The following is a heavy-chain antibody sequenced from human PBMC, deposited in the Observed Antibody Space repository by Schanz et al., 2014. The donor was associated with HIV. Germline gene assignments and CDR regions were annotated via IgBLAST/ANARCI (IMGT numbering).Heavy chain of an antibody. Sequence: QVQLQESGPGLVKPSETLSLTCTVSGASISSYYWSWIRQPPGKGLEWIGYMYYSGSSKNNPSLKSRVTISVDTSKNQFSLKLSSVTAADTAVYYCARVPPSDSSGYYPFDYWGQGTLVTVSS. V-gene: IGHV4-59*01. J-gene: IGHJ4*02. CDR3: ARVPPSDSSGYYPFDY. CDR1: GASISSYY. D-gene: IGHD3-22*01. CDR2: MYYSGSS.